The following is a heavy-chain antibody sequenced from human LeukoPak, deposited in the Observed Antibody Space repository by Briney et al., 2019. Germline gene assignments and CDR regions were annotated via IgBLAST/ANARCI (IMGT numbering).Heavy chain of an antibody. J-gene: IGHJ4*02. Sequence: SETLSLTCSVSGDSIITTSYYWDWIRQAPGKGLEWIGTVFYTGTTYYSPSLKSRITISVDTSKNQFSLKLSSVTAADTAVYYCARQLLLSFDKWGQGAPVTVSS. V-gene: IGHV4-39*01. CDR2: VFYTGTT. D-gene: IGHD5/OR15-5a*01. CDR1: GDSIITTSYY. CDR3: ARQLLLSFDK.